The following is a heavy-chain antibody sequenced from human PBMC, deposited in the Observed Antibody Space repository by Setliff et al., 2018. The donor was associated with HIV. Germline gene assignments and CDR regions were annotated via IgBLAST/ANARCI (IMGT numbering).Heavy chain of an antibody. V-gene: IGHV1-46*01. CDR1: GCTFSSYS. Sequence: EASVKVSCKASGCTFSSYSLHWVRQAPGQGLEWMGVINPHGGSTNYAQKFQGRVTMTRDTSTSTVYMELSSLRSDDTAVYYCARLRPTAFFDYWGQGTLVTVSS. J-gene: IGHJ4*02. D-gene: IGHD3-3*01. CDR3: ARLRPTAFFDY. CDR2: INPHGGST.